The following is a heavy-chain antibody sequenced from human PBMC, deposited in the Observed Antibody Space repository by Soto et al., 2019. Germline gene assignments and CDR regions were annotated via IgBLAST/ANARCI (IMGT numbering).Heavy chain of an antibody. CDR2: ISGSGGST. D-gene: IGHD3-22*01. CDR3: AKGQAPYDSSGYYDY. J-gene: IGHJ4*02. Sequence: GSLRLSCAASGFTFSSYAMSWVRQAPGKGLEWVSAISGSGGSTYYADSVKGRFTISRDNSKNTLYLQMNSLRAEDTAVCYCAKGQAPYDSSGYYDYWGKGTLVTVSS. CDR1: GFTFSSYA. V-gene: IGHV3-23*01.